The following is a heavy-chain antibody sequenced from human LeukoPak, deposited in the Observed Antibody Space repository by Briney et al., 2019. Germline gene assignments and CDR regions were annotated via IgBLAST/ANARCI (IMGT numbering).Heavy chain of an antibody. Sequence: GESLRLSCAASGFTFSSYAMSWVRQAPGKGLEWVSAISGSGGSTYYADSVKGRFTISRDNSKNTLYLQMNSLRAEDTAVYYCAKDILAWGGGPYYYGSGSSDTDYWGQGTLVTVSS. CDR2: ISGSGGST. D-gene: IGHD3-10*01. V-gene: IGHV3-23*01. J-gene: IGHJ4*02. CDR3: AKDILAWGGGPYYYGSGSSDTDY. CDR1: GFTFSSYA.